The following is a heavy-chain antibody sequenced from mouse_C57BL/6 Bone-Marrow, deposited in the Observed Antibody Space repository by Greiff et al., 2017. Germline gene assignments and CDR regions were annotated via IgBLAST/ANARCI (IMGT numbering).Heavy chain of an antibody. Sequence: QVQLQQPGAELVKPGASVKLSCKASGYTFTSYWMQWVKQRPGQGLEWIGELDPSASSTNYNQKFKGKATLTVDTSSSTAYMQLSSLTSEDSAVYYCARVYYGSSYAMDYWGQGTSVTVSS. D-gene: IGHD1-1*01. V-gene: IGHV1-50*01. J-gene: IGHJ4*01. CDR1: GYTFTSYW. CDR3: ARVYYGSSYAMDY. CDR2: LDPSASST.